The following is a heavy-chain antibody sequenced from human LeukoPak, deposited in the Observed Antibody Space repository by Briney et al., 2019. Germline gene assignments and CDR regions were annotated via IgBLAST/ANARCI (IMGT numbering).Heavy chain of an antibody. J-gene: IGHJ4*02. CDR1: GFTFSIYW. V-gene: IGHV3-74*01. Sequence: GGSLRLSCAASGFTFSIYWMHWVRQAPGKGLVRVSHSSGDGSATAYADSVKGRFTISRDNAKNTLYLQMNSLRAEDAAVYFCARAGYCSASNSYSSYYDYWGQGTLVTVSS. D-gene: IGHD2-15*01. CDR3: ARAGYCSASNSYSSYYDY. CDR2: SSGDGSAT.